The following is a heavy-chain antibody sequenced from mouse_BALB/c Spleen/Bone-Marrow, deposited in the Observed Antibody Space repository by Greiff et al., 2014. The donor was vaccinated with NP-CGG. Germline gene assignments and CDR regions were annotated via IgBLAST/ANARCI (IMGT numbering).Heavy chain of an antibody. CDR1: GYSITSGYI. V-gene: IGHV3-1*02. CDR3: ARQNDGYLYYAMDY. D-gene: IGHD2-3*01. Sequence: VQLQQPGPDLVKPSQSLSLTCTVTGYSITSGYIWHWIRQFPGNKLEWMGYIHYSGTTNYNPSLKSRISITRDTSKNQFFLQLNSVTSDDTATYYCARQNDGYLYYAMDYWGQGTSVTVSS. CDR2: IHYSGTT. J-gene: IGHJ4*01.